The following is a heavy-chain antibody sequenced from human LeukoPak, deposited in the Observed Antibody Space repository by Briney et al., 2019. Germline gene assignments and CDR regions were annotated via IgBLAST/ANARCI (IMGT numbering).Heavy chain of an antibody. CDR3: ARDSGGSYYTGY. V-gene: IGHV3-66*01. Sequence: GGSLRLSCAASGFTVSNNYMSWVRQAPGKGLEWVSVIYSGGGTYCADSVKGRFTISRDNSKNTLYLQMNSLRAEDTAVYYCARDSGGSYYTGYWGQGTLVTVSP. CDR1: GFTVSNNY. J-gene: IGHJ4*02. D-gene: IGHD1-26*01. CDR2: IYSGGGT.